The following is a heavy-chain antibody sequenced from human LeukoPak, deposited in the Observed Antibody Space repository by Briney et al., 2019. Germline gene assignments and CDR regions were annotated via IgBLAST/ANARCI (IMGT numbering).Heavy chain of an antibody. CDR1: GGSINDYY. D-gene: IGHD4-17*01. J-gene: IGHJ5*02. V-gene: IGHV4-59*01. CDR3: ARVVRGAVTSNCFDP. CDR2: ISNSGTT. Sequence: SETLSLTCTVSGGSINDYYWTWIRQAPGKGLEWLGYISNSGTTDYNPSLKSRVTMSVDTSKNDFSLKVTSVTAADTAMYYCARVVRGAVTSNCFDPWGQGTLVTVSS.